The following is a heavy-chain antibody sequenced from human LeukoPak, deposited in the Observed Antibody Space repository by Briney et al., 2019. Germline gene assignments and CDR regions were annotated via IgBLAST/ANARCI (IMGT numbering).Heavy chain of an antibody. D-gene: IGHD2-15*01. Sequence: TGGSLRLSCAASGLTVSSNYMSWVRQAPGKGLEFVSIIYSGGNTYYADSMKGRFTISRDNAKNSLHLQMDRLRAEDTAVYYCARNRGYCDDTSCPKWFAPRGQGTLVIVSS. CDR3: ARNRGYCDDTSCPKWFAP. CDR1: GLTVSSNY. CDR2: IYSGGNT. J-gene: IGHJ5*02. V-gene: IGHV3-53*01.